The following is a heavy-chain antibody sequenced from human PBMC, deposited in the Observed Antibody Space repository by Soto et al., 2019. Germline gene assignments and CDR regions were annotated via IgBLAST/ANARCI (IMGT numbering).Heavy chain of an antibody. J-gene: IGHJ5*02. V-gene: IGHV1-8*01. CDR2: MNPHSGNT. CDR3: ARGGYSSSWFEPFGFDP. CDR1: GYTFTNYD. Sequence: ASVKVSCKASGYTFTNYDINWVRQATGQGLEWMGWMNPHSGNTGYAHKFQGRVTMTRNTSISTAYMELSSLKSEDTAVYYCARGGYSSSWFEPFGFDPWGQGTLVTVSS. D-gene: IGHD6-13*01.